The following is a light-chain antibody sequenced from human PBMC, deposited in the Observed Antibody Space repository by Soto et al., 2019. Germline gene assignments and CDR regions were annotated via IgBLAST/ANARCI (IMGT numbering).Light chain of an antibody. Sequence: IVLTQSPATLSFSTGVNATLSCRARPSVGTYLAWYQQKPGQAPRLLIFETFRRATGVPARFRRSGSGPDFTPTISSLEHEDFEVYYCPQRSDWPTGTFVPGNKVEI. V-gene: IGKV3-11*01. CDR2: ETF. CDR1: PSVGTY. J-gene: IGKJ3*01. CDR3: PQRSDWPTGT.